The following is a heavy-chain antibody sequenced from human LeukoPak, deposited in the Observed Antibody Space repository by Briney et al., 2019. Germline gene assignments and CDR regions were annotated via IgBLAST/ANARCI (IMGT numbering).Heavy chain of an antibody. Sequence: SETLSLTCAVYGGAFSGYYWSWIRQPPGKGLEWIGEINHSGSTNYNPSLKSRVTISVNTTKNQFPLNQSSVTCADTAVYDCASGTRNIVVVPAARQYYFDYWGQGTLVTVSS. D-gene: IGHD2-2*01. J-gene: IGHJ4*02. V-gene: IGHV4-34*01. CDR1: GGAFSGYY. CDR2: INHSGST. CDR3: ASGTRNIVVVPAARQYYFDY.